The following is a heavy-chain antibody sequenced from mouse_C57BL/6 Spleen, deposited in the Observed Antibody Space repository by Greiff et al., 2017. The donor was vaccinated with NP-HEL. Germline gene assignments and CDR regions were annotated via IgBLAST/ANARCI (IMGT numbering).Heavy chain of an antibody. V-gene: IGHV1-50*01. CDR1: GYTFTSYW. CDR3: ARSSYGKGFDY. J-gene: IGHJ2*01. D-gene: IGHD2-1*01. CDR2: IDPSDSYT. Sequence: QVQLQQPGAELVKPGASVKLSCKASGYTFTSYWMQWVKQRPGQGLEWIGEIDPSDSYTNYNQKFKGKATLTVDTSSSTAYMQLSSLTSEDSAVYYCARSSYGKGFDYWGQGTTLTVSS.